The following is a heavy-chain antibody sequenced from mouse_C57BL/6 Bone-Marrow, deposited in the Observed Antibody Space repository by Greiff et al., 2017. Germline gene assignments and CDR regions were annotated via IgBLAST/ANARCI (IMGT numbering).Heavy chain of an antibody. CDR1: GYTFTSYW. V-gene: IGHV1-55*01. CDR3: ARRDYYGPYYFDY. J-gene: IGHJ2*01. D-gene: IGHD1-1*01. Sequence: QVQLQQPGAELVKPGASVKMSCKASGYTFTSYWITWVKQRPGQGLEWIGDIYPGSGGTNYNEKFKSKATLTVDTSSSTAYMQLSSLTSEDCAVYYCARRDYYGPYYFDYWGQGTTLTVSS. CDR2: IYPGSGGT.